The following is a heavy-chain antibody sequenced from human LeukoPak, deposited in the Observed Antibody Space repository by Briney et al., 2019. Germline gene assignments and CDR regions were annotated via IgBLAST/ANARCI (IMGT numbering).Heavy chain of an antibody. J-gene: IGHJ4*02. CDR2: IYDSGST. CDR3: ARSGSPHYSFDY. V-gene: IGHV4-59*01. CDR1: GGSISSYY. Sequence: SETLSLTCTVSGGSISSYYWSWIRQPPGKGLEWIGYIYDSGSTNYNPSLKSRVTISVDTSKNQFSLKLSSVTAADTAVYYCARSGSPHYSFDYWGQGTLVTVSS.